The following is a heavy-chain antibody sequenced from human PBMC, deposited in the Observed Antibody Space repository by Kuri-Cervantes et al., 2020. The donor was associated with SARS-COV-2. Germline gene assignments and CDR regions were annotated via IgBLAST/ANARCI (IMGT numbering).Heavy chain of an antibody. V-gene: IGHV1-69*05. D-gene: IGHD6-19*01. CDR2: IIPMFDSL. Sequence: SVKVSCKASGYTFTSYDISWVRQAPGQGLEWMGGIIPMFDSLNYAQKFQGRVTLTTDESTSTAYMELSSLTSEDTAVYYCGSTIAVAGVGVYYHLDVWGKGTTVTVSS. CDR3: GSTIAVAGVGVYYHLDV. CDR1: GYTFTSYD. J-gene: IGHJ6*03.